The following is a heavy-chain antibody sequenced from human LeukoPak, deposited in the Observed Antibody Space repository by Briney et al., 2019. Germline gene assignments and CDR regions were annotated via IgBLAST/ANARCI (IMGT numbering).Heavy chain of an antibody. Sequence: SETLSLTCTVSGGSISSYYWSWIRQPPGKGLEWIGYIYFSGSTNYNPSLKSLVTISVDTSKNQFSLKLSSVTAADTAVYYCARATRLAYGGNSYYFDYWGQGTLVTVSS. J-gene: IGHJ4*02. CDR3: ARATRLAYGGNSYYFDY. CDR2: IYFSGST. V-gene: IGHV4-59*01. CDR1: GGSISSYY. D-gene: IGHD4-23*01.